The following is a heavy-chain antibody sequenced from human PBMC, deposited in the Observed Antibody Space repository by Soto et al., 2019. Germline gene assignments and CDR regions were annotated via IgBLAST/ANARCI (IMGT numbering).Heavy chain of an antibody. CDR3: AKDGQQLVEVYYYMDL. J-gene: IGHJ6*03. CDR1: GFFFSRYG. V-gene: IGHV3-30*02. Sequence: GGSLRLSCTASGFFFSRYGMHWVRQAPGRGLGWVASIRSDEYKQNYADSVRGRFAISRDNSKNTVYLQMNSLRVEDTAMYFCAKDGQQLVEVYYYMDLWGKGTTVTVSS. D-gene: IGHD1-1*01. CDR2: IRSDEYKQ.